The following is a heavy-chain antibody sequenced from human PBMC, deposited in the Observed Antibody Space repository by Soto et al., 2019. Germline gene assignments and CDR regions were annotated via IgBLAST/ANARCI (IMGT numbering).Heavy chain of an antibody. Sequence: QVQLQESGPGLVKPSETLSLTCTVSGGSISSYYWSWIRQPPGKGLEWIGYIDYSGSTNYNPSLKSLVTLSVDTSQNQFSLKLSSVTAADTAVYYCARVGGYCSGGSCYADYYYYYYRDVWGKGTKVTVSS. D-gene: IGHD2-15*01. V-gene: IGHV4-59*01. J-gene: IGHJ6*03. CDR2: IDYSGST. CDR1: GGSISSYY. CDR3: ARVGGYCSGGSCYADYYYYYYRDV.